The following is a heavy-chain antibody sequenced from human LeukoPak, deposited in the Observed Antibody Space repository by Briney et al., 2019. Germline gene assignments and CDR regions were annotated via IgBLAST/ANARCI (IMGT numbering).Heavy chain of an antibody. J-gene: IGHJ4*02. CDR2: LHAAGGT. CDR1: GLTVSSNY. CDR3: ARRGGELFDYFDY. V-gene: IGHV3-66*01. D-gene: IGHD3-10*01. Sequence: PGGSLRLSCAASGLTVSSNYITWVRQPPGKGLEWVSVLHAAGGTYYADSVKGRFTISRDNSKNTLYLQMNSLRAEDTAVYYCARRGGELFDYFDYWGQGTLVTVSS.